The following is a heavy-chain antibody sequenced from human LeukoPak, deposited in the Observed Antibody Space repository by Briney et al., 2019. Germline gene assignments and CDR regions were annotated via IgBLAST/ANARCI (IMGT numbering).Heavy chain of an antibody. CDR1: GYTFTDYN. V-gene: IGHV1-2*02. J-gene: IGHJ4*02. D-gene: IGHD3-9*01. CDR3: ARAYYDILTGYSSLGY. Sequence: ASVKVSCKASGYTFTDYNMHWVRQAPGQGPEWMGWMSPNSGGTNYAQKFQGRVTMTRDTSISTAYMELSRLRSDDTAVYYCARAYYDILTGYSSLGYWGQGTLVTVSS. CDR2: MSPNSGGT.